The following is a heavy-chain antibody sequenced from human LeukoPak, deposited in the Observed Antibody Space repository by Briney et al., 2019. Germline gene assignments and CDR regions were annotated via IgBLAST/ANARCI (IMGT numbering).Heavy chain of an antibody. CDR3: AKISSVDSWSPFDY. J-gene: IGHJ4*02. CDR2: IRQDGGEK. CDR1: GFTFSSYW. V-gene: IGHV3-7*05. Sequence: GGSLRLSCTASGFTFSSYWMSWVRQTPGKGLEWVANIRQDGGEKYYLDSVRGRFTTSRDNAKSSLYLQMNPLRAEDTAVYYCAKISSVDSWSPFDYWGQGTLVTVSS. D-gene: IGHD3-3*01.